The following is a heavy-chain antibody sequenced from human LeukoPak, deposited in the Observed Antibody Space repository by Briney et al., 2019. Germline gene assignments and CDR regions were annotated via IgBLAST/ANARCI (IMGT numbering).Heavy chain of an antibody. J-gene: IGHJ5*02. CDR2: IIPIFGTA. D-gene: IGHD1-1*01. V-gene: IGHV1-69*01. CDR1: GGTFSSYA. Sequence: SVTVSCTDSGGTFSSYAISWVRQAPGQGLEWMGGIIPIFGTANYAQKFQGRVTITADESTSTAYMELSSLRSEDTAVYYCARVDRRAPLDGCWFDPWGQGTLVTVSS. CDR3: ARVDRRAPLDGCWFDP.